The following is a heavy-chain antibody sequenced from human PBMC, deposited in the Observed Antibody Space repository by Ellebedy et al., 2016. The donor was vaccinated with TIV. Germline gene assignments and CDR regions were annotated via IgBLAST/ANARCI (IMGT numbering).Heavy chain of an antibody. CDR3: ARGTVNTATADYYGMDV. CDR2: INPSGGST. V-gene: IGHV1-46*01. D-gene: IGHD5-18*01. Sequence: ASVKVSCKASGYTFTSYYIHWVRQAPGQGLEWMGIINPSGGSTTYAQKFQGRVTMTRDTSTSTVYMELSSLRSEDTAVYNCARGTVNTATADYYGMDVWGQGTTVTVSS. CDR1: GYTFTSYY. J-gene: IGHJ6*02.